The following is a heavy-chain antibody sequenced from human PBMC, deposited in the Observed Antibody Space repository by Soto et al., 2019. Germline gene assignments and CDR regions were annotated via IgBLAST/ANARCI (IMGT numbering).Heavy chain of an antibody. CDR3: AKTSGYSGYDEPIDY. Sequence: GGSLRLSCAASGFTFSSYAMSWVRQAPGKGLEWVSAISGSGGSTYYADSVKGRSTISRDNSKNTLYLQMNSLRAEDTAVYYCAKTSGYSGYDEPIDYWGQGTLVTVSS. CDR2: ISGSGGST. CDR1: GFTFSSYA. J-gene: IGHJ4*02. D-gene: IGHD5-12*01. V-gene: IGHV3-23*01.